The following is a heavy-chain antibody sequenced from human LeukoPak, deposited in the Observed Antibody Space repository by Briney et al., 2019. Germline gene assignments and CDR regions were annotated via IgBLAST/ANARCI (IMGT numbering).Heavy chain of an antibody. CDR3: AREGSLEGELAYCGGDCYRNNWFDP. D-gene: IGHD2-21*02. V-gene: IGHV3-48*03. J-gene: IGHJ5*02. Sequence: HTGGSLRLSCAASGFTFSSYEMNWVRQAPGKGLEWVSYISSSGSTIYYADSVKGRLTISRDNAKNSLYLQMNSLRAEDTAVYYCAREGSLEGELAYCGGDCYRNNWFDPWGQGTLVTVSS. CDR1: GFTFSSYE. CDR2: ISSSGSTI.